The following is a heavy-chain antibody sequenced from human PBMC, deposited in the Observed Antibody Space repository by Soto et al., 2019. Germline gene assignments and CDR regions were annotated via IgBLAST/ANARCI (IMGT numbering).Heavy chain of an antibody. Sequence: QVQLVQSGAEVKKPGASVKVSCKASGYTFTGHYMHWVRQAPGQGLAWMGRINPNSGDTNHAQNFQGRVTVTSDTSISTADMELTMLRSDDTAVYYCAKEAESYFYYGMDVWGQGTAVTVSS. CDR3: AKEAESYFYYGMDV. CDR1: GYTFTGHY. CDR2: INPNSGDT. J-gene: IGHJ6*02. V-gene: IGHV1-2*06.